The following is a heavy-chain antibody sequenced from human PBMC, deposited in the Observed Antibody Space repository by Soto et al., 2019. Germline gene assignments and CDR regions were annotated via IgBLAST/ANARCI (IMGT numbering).Heavy chain of an antibody. J-gene: IGHJ5*01. V-gene: IGHV1-69*13. CDR2: IIPIFGTA. D-gene: IGHD5-18*01. Sequence: SVKVSCKASGGTFSSYAISWVRQAPGQGLEWMGGIIPIFGTANYAQKFQGRVTITADESTSTAYMELSSLRSEDTAVYYCARNLAPRIQLWFDYWGQGTLVTVSS. CDR1: GGTFSSYA. CDR3: ARNLAPRIQLWFDY.